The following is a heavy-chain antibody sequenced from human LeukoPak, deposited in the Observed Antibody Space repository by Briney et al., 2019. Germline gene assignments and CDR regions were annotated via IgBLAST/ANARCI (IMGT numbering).Heavy chain of an antibody. CDR2: INPSGGST. CDR3: ARDGYGDYVPDGMDV. CDR1: GGSFSNFG. V-gene: IGHV1-46*01. Sequence: ASVKVSCRASGGSFSNFGISWVRQAPGQGLEWMGIINPSGGSTSYAQKFQGRVTMTRDTSTSTVYMELSSLRSEDTAVYYCARDGYGDYVPDGMDVWGQGTTVTVSS. J-gene: IGHJ6*02. D-gene: IGHD4-17*01.